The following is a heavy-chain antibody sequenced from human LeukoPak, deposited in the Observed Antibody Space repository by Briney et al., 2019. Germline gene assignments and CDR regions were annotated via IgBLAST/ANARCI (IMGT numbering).Heavy chain of an antibody. Sequence: GGSLRLSCAAFGFTFSSFAMSWVRQAPGKGLEWVSTISGSGVSTYYADSVKGRFTISRDNSKNTVYLQMNSLRAEDTAVYYCAKESGEYNWNQIITVNWGQGTLVTVSS. CDR2: ISGSGVST. CDR3: AKESGEYNWNQIITVN. V-gene: IGHV3-23*01. D-gene: IGHD1-20*01. J-gene: IGHJ4*02. CDR1: GFTFSSFA.